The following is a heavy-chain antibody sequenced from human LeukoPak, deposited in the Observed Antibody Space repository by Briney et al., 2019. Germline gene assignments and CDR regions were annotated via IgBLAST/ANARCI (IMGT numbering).Heavy chain of an antibody. J-gene: IGHJ4*02. V-gene: IGHV3-53*01. Sequence: GGSLRLSCAAYGFTVSGNYTSWVRQAPGKGLEWISLIYSGGDTYYPDSVRGRFTISRDNSRNTLFLQMNNLRVEDTAVYYCARGPPPCSTNCYGHLDYWGQGTLVTVSS. D-gene: IGHD2-2*01. CDR2: IYSGGDT. CDR1: GFTVSGNY. CDR3: ARGPPPCSTNCYGHLDY.